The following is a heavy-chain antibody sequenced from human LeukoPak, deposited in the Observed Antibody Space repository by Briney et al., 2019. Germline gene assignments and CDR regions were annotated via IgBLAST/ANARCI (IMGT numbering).Heavy chain of an antibody. CDR3: AKDRSCTNNICHGDFDY. V-gene: IGHV3-23*01. J-gene: IGHJ4*02. CDR1: GFTFSKYA. Sequence: PGGSLRLSCAASGFTFSKYAMSWVRQAPGKGLEWVSGISGSGGETYYADSVKGRFTISRDNSKNTLYLQMNSLRAEDTAVYYCAKDRSCTNNICHGDFDYWGQGTLVTVSS. CDR2: ISGSGGET. D-gene: IGHD2-8*01.